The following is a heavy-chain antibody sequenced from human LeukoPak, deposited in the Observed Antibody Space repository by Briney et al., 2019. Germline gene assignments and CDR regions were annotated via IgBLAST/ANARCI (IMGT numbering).Heavy chain of an antibody. CDR1: RSTFSDYE. D-gene: IGHD2-2*01. V-gene: IGHV3-48*03. Sequence: GGSLRLSCAAPRSTFSDYEVNGVRQSPGKGLEWVSYISSSGNTIFYADSVKGRFTISRDNAKNSLYLQMNNLRAEDTALYYCARGYAYGMDVWGQGTTVTVSS. CDR2: ISSSGNTI. CDR3: ARGYAYGMDV. J-gene: IGHJ6*02.